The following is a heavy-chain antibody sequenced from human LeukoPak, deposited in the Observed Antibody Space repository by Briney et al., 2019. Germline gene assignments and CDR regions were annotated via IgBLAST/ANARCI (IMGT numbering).Heavy chain of an antibody. CDR1: GYTFTSYY. CDR3: ARDRTDYYDSSGYHDY. J-gene: IGHJ4*02. Sequence: GASVKVSCKASGYTFTSYYMHWVRQAPGQGVEWMGIINPSGGSTSYAQKFQGRVTMPRDTSTSTVYMELSSLRSEDTAVYYCARDRTDYYDSSGYHDYWGRGTLVTVSS. CDR2: INPSGGST. D-gene: IGHD3-22*01. V-gene: IGHV1-46*01.